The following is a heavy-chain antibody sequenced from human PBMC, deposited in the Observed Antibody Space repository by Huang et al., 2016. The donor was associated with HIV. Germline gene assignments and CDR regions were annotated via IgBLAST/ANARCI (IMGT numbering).Heavy chain of an antibody. V-gene: IGHV1-24*01. D-gene: IGHD3-3*01. Sequence: QVQLIQSGAEVRKPGASVPVSCKGSGDTLIELSMHWVRQTAEEGLEWMGGFDPEEGKTIYAQKFQGRRSMTEDTSTDTAYMQLSSLRPEDSAVYFCASSDLWSGYFTYWGQGALVTVSS. CDR1: GDTLIELS. CDR2: FDPEEGKT. J-gene: IGHJ4*02. CDR3: ASSDLWSGYFTY.